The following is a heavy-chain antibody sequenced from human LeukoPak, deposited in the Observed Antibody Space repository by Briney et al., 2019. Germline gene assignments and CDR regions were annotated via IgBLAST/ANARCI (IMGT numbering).Heavy chain of an antibody. CDR3: ARIARPKNTWNDAANEWEDWVPYDAFDI. CDR1: GVTVSSDY. D-gene: IGHD1-20*01. Sequence: GGSLRLSCAPSGVTVSSDYMSWVRQAPGKGLEWVSVIYSGGSTYYADSVKGRFTISRDNSTSTLYIQMYSLRAEDTAVYLCARIARPKNTWNDAANEWEDWVPYDAFDIWGQGKRVTVSS. J-gene: IGHJ3*02. CDR2: IYSGGST. V-gene: IGHV3-53*01.